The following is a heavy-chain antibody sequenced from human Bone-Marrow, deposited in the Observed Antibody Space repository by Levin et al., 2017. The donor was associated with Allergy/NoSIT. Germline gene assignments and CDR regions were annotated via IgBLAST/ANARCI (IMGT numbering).Heavy chain of an antibody. D-gene: IGHD2-21*02. Sequence: GESLKISCKGSGYTFTNYWIGWVRQMPGKGLEWMGIIYPRDSDSRYSPSFQGQVTISVDKSISTAYLQWTSLKPSDTAMYYCARTEPLVTAMPFDLWGQGTMVTVSS. CDR2: IYPRDSDS. J-gene: IGHJ3*01. CDR3: ARTEPLVTAMPFDL. V-gene: IGHV5-51*01. CDR1: GYTFTNYW.